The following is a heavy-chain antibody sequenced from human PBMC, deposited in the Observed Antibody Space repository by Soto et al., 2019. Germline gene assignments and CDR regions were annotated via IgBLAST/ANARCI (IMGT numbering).Heavy chain of an antibody. D-gene: IGHD3-10*01. V-gene: IGHV1-69*01. CDR1: GGTFSSYA. CDR3: ARDLSGSWSSSPDDAFDI. J-gene: IGHJ3*02. CDR2: IIPIFGSA. Sequence: QVQLVQSGAEVKKPGSSGKVSCKASGGTFSSYAISWVRQAPGQGLEWMGGIIPIFGSAKHAQKFQGRVTITADESTSTAYMELNSLRSEDTAVYYCARDLSGSWSSSPDDAFDIWGQGTMVTVSS.